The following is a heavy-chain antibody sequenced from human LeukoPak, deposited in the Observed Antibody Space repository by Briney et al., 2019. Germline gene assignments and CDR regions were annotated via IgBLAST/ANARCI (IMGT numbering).Heavy chain of an antibody. CDR1: GGSISSGGYY. CDR3: ARWRSIVRVWASYDY. Sequence: SETLSLTCTVSGGSISSGGYYWSWIRQHPGKGLEWIGYIYYSGSTYYNPSLKSRVTISVDTSKNQFSLKLSSVTAADTAVYYCARWRSIVRVWASYDYWGQGTLVTVSS. J-gene: IGHJ4*02. CDR2: IYYSGST. V-gene: IGHV4-31*03. D-gene: IGHD3-16*01.